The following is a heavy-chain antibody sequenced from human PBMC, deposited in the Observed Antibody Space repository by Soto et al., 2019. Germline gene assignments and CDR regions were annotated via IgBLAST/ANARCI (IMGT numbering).Heavy chain of an antibody. V-gene: IGHV3-48*01. CDR2: ISSSSSTI. D-gene: IGHD2-15*01. Sequence: GGSLRLSCEASGFTFSDYSINWVRQAPGKGLEWISYISSSSSTIYYADSVEGRFTISRDNAKNSLYLQMNSLRAEDTAVYYCARGVVRSSPPPYYMGVWGKGTTVTVSS. CDR3: ARGVVRSSPPPYYMGV. CDR1: GFTFSDYS. J-gene: IGHJ6*03.